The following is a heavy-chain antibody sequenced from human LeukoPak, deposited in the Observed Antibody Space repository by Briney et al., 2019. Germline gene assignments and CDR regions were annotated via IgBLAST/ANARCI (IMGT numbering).Heavy chain of an antibody. Sequence: PGGSLRLSCAASGFTFSSYAMSWVRQAPGKGLEWVSVIYSGGSTYYADSVKGRFTISRDNSKNTLYLQMNSLRAEDTAVYYCARSLFLYSGYDPRRESYYYGMDVWGQGTTVTVSS. CDR2: IYSGGST. CDR1: GFTFSSYA. V-gene: IGHV3-66*01. CDR3: ARSLFLYSGYDPRRESYYYGMDV. D-gene: IGHD5-12*01. J-gene: IGHJ6*02.